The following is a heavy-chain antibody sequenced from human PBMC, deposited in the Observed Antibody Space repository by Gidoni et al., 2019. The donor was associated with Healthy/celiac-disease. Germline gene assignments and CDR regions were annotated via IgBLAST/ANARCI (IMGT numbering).Heavy chain of an antibody. CDR3: ARVLPLWFGERRHAFDI. CDR1: GFTFSSYD. D-gene: IGHD3-10*01. J-gene: IGHJ3*02. V-gene: IGHV3-13*05. Sequence: EVQLVESGGGWVQPGGSLRLSCAASGFTFSSYDMHWVRQATGKGLEWVSAIGTAGDPYYPGSVKGRFTISRENAKNSLYLQMNSLRAGDTAVYYCARVLPLWFGERRHAFDIWGQGTMVTVSS. CDR2: IGTAGDP.